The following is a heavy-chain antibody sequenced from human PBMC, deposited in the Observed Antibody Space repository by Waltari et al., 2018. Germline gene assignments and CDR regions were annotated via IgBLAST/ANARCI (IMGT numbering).Heavy chain of an antibody. CDR2: VDPEDGDT. CDR3: ATSGGSGSYRNWYFDL. J-gene: IGHJ2*01. V-gene: IGHV1-69-2*01. CDR1: GYTFTDYY. Sequence: EVQLVQSGAEVKKPGATVKISCKVSGYTFTDYYMHWVQQAPGKGLEWMGLVDPEDGDTIYAEKFQGRVTITADTSTDTAYSELSSLRSEDTAVYYCATSGGSGSYRNWYFDLWGRGTLVTVSS. D-gene: IGHD3-10*01.